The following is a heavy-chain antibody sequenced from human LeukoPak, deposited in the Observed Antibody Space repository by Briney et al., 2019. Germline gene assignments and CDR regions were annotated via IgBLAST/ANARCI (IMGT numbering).Heavy chain of an antibody. V-gene: IGHV3-30*18. CDR1: GFTFSSYG. CDR2: ISYDGSNK. J-gene: IGHJ4*02. Sequence: GRSLRLSCAASGFTFSSYGMHWVRQAPSKGLEWVAVISYDGSNKYYADSVKGRFTISRDNSKNTLFLQMNSLRAEDTAVYYCTKDYYDSSGYSHCFDYWGQGTLVTVSS. D-gene: IGHD3-22*01. CDR3: TKDYYDSSGYSHCFDY.